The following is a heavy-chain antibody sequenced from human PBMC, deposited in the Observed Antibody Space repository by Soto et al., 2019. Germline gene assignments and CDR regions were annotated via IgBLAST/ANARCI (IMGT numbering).Heavy chain of an antibody. D-gene: IGHD5-18*01. Sequence: LRLSCAASGFTFSSYGMHWFRQAPGKGLEWVAVIWYDGSNKNYADSVKGRFTISRDNSKNTLDLQTNSLGAEDTAIYYCARAEQVWKSYNYHYGMDVWGQGTTVTVSS. J-gene: IGHJ6*02. CDR3: ARAEQVWKSYNYHYGMDV. V-gene: IGHV3-33*01. CDR1: GFTFSSYG. CDR2: IWYDGSNK.